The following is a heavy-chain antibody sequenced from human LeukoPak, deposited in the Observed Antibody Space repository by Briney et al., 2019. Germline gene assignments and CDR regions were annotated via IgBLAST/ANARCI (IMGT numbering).Heavy chain of an antibody. J-gene: IGHJ5*02. CDR2: INHSGST. Sequence: PSETLSLTCAVYGGSFSGYYWSWIRQPPGKGLEWSGEINHSGSTNYNPSLKSRVTISVDTSKNQFSLKLSSVTAADTAVYYCARGGPRGYSYGLRRFDPWGQGTLVTVSS. CDR3: ARGGPRGYSYGLRRFDP. D-gene: IGHD5-18*01. V-gene: IGHV4-34*01. CDR1: GGSFSGYY.